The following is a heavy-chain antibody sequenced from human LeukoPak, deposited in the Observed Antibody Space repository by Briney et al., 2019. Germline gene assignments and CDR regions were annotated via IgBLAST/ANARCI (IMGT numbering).Heavy chain of an antibody. CDR2: INRNGNVN. Sequence: GGSLRLSCAASGFTFSSYWMNWARQAPGKGLEWVASINRNGNVNYYVDSVKGRFTISRDNAKNSLYLQMSNLRSEDTAVYYCASPRVVTAIPVANYYYGMDVRGQGTTVTVSS. J-gene: IGHJ6*02. CDR3: ASPRVVTAIPVANYYYGMDV. CDR1: GFTFSSYW. D-gene: IGHD2-21*02. V-gene: IGHV3-7*03.